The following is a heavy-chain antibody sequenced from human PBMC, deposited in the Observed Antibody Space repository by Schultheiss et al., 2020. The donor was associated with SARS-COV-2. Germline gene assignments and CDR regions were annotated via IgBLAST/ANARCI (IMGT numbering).Heavy chain of an antibody. Sequence: GESLKISCAASGFTFSSYAMSWVRQAPGKGLEWVSAISGSGGSTYYADSVKGRFTISRDNSKNTLYLQMNSLRAEDTAVYYCAKDVYYDFWSGYSYYFDYWGQGTLVTVSS. D-gene: IGHD3-3*01. CDR3: AKDVYYDFWSGYSYYFDY. V-gene: IGHV3-23*01. CDR2: ISGSGGST. CDR1: GFTFSSYA. J-gene: IGHJ4*02.